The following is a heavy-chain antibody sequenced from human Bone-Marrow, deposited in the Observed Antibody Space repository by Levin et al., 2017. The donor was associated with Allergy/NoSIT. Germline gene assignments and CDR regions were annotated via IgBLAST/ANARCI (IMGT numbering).Heavy chain of an antibody. CDR3: ARDRTFLEWLLYKDNWFDP. CDR1: GGSISSSSYY. CDR2: IYYSGST. Sequence: SETLSLTCTVSGGSISSSSYYWGWIRQPPGKGLEWIGSIYYSGSTYYNPSLKSRVTISVDTSKNQFSLKLSSVTAADTAVYYCARDRTFLEWLLYKDNWFDPWGQGTLVTVSS. D-gene: IGHD3-3*02. J-gene: IGHJ5*02. V-gene: IGHV4-39*07.